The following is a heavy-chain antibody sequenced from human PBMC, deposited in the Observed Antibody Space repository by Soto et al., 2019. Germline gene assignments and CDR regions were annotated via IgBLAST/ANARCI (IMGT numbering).Heavy chain of an antibody. V-gene: IGHV1-3*01. CDR2: INAGNGNT. CDR3: ARSHLYYDSSGYPDY. CDR1: GYTFTSYA. J-gene: IGHJ4*02. D-gene: IGHD3-22*01. Sequence: GASVKVSCKASGYTFTSYAMHWVRQAPGQRLEWMGWINAGNGNTKYSQKFQGRVTMTTDTSTSTAYMKLRSLRSDDTAVYYCARSHLYYDSSGYPDYWGQGTLVTVSS.